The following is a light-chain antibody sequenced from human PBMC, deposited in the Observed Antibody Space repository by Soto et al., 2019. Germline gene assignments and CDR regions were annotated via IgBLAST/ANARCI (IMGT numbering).Light chain of an antibody. Sequence: EIVLTQSPGTLSLSPGERATLSCRASQSVSSSYLAWYQQKPGQAPGLLIYGASSRATGIPDRFSGSGSGTDFTLTISRLEPEDFAVYYCQQYGRSPLVTFGQGTRLEIK. J-gene: IGKJ5*01. CDR1: QSVSSSY. CDR3: QQYGRSPLVT. CDR2: GAS. V-gene: IGKV3-20*01.